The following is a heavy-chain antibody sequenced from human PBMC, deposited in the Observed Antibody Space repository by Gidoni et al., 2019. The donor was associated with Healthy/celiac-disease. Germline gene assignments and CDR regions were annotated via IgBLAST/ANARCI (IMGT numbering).Heavy chain of an antibody. V-gene: IGHV1-46*01. CDR1: GYTFTSYY. CDR2: INPSGGST. CDR3: ARSRIMITFGGVIVMGY. J-gene: IGHJ4*02. D-gene: IGHD3-16*02. Sequence: QVQLVQSGAEVKKPGDSVKVSCKASGYTFTSYYMHWVRQAPGQGLEWMGIINPSGGSTSYAQKFQGRVTMTRDTSTSTVYMELSSLRSEDTAVYYCARSRIMITFGGVIVMGYWGQGTLVTVSS.